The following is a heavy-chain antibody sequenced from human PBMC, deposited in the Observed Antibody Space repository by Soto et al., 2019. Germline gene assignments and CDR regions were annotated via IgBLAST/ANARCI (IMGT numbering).Heavy chain of an antibody. CDR1: GFTFSSYA. D-gene: IGHD5-12*01. CDR3: ARSYSGYALRSMFDP. V-gene: IGHV3-30-3*01. J-gene: IGHJ5*02. Sequence: QVQLVESGGGVVQPGRSLRLSCAASGFTFSSYAMHWVRKAPGKGLEWVAVISYDGSNKYYADSVKGRFTISRDNSKNTLYLQMNSLRAEDTAVYYCARSYSGYALRSMFDPWGQGTLVTVSS. CDR2: ISYDGSNK.